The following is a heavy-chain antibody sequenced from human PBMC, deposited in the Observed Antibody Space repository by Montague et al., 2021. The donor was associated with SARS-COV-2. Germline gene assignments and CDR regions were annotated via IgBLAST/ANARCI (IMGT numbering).Heavy chain of an antibody. J-gene: IGHJ4*02. CDR1: GHCCRGYY. V-gene: IGHV4-34*01. Sequence: SETLSLTCTVYGHCCRGYYGNWGRAHPGTGVTRIGGIKPSGSKNYNPSLKSRVTMSVDTSKNQFSLKLSSVTAADTAVYYCARGARQGYGFRIGSFDSWGQGTLVTVSS. CDR2: IKPSGSK. D-gene: IGHD3-10*01. CDR3: ARGARQGYGFRIGSFDS.